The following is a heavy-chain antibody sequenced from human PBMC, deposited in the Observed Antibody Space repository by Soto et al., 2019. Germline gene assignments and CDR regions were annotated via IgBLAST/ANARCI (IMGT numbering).Heavy chain of an antibody. J-gene: IGHJ4*02. D-gene: IGHD3-3*01. CDR3: TTTYDFWSGYLDYFDY. V-gene: IGHV3-15*07. Sequence: EVQLVESGGGLVKPGGSLRLSCAASGFTFSNAWMNWVRQAPGKGLEWVGRIKSKTDGGTTDYAAPVKGRFTISRDDSKTTLYLQMNSLKTEDTAVYYCTTTYDFWSGYLDYFDYWGQGTLVTVSS. CDR2: IKSKTDGGTT. CDR1: GFTFSNAW.